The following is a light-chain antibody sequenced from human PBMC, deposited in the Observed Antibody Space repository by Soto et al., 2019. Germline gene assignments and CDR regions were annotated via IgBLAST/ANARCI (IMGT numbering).Light chain of an antibody. CDR3: SSYTSSSTDYV. V-gene: IGLV2-14*04. CDR2: DVS. CDR1: SSDVGGYNY. J-gene: IGLJ1*01. Sequence: TISCTGTSSDVGGYNYVSWYQQHPGKAPKLMIYDVSNRPSGVSNRFSGSKSGNTASLTISGLQAEDEADYYCSSYTSSSTDYVFGTGTKVTVL.